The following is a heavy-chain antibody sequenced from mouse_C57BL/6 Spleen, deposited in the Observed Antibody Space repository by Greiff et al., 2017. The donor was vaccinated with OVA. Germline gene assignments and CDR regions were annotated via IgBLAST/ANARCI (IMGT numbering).Heavy chain of an antibody. CDR1: GFTFSSYG. J-gene: IGHJ2*01. CDR3: ARPDPFDY. CDR2: ISSGGSYT. Sequence: EVMLVESGGDLVKPGGSLKLSCAASGFTFSSYGMSWVRQTPDKRLEWVATISSGGSYTYYPDSVKGRFTISRDNAKNTLYLQMSSLKSEDTAMYYCARPDPFDYWGQGTTLTVSS. V-gene: IGHV5-6*02.